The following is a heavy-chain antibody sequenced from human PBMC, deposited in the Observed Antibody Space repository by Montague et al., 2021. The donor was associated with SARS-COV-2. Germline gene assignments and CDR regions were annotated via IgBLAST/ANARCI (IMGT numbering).Heavy chain of an antibody. CDR2: FDPAHGET. D-gene: IGHD3-3*01. V-gene: IGHV1-24*01. Sequence: SVKVSCKVSGYTVTEAPMHWVRQAPGEGLEWMGSFDPAHGETVYAQKFQDRVTMTEDTSTDTAYMELSSLRFEDTAVYYCATEGLSVFGVVIYAFHMWGQGTMVTVSS. CDR3: ATEGLSVFGVVIYAFHM. CDR1: GYTVTEAP. J-gene: IGHJ3*02.